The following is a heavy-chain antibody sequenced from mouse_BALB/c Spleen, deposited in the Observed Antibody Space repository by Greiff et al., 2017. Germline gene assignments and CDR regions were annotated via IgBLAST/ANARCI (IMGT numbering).Heavy chain of an antibody. CDR3: ARGGNKEGFDY. Sequence: EVQGVESGGGLVQPGGSRKLSCAASGFTFSSFGMHWVRQAPEKGLEWVAYISSGSSTIYYADTVKGRFTISRDNPKNTLFLQMTSLRSEDTAMYYCARGGNKEGFDYWGQGTTLTVSS. D-gene: IGHD1-1*02. CDR1: GFTFSSFG. CDR2: ISSGSSTI. J-gene: IGHJ2*01. V-gene: IGHV5-17*02.